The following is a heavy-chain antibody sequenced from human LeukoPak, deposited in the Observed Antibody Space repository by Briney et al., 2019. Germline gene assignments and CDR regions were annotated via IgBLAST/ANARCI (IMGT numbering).Heavy chain of an antibody. CDR3: ARDWGYCSGGSCYRGAFDI. J-gene: IGHJ3*02. Sequence: ASVKVSCKASGYTFTSYAMNWVRQAPGQGLEWMGIINPIDGSTSYSQKFQGRLTMTRDMSTSTVYMELSSLTSEDTAVYYCARDWGYCSGGSCYRGAFDIWGQGTMVTVPS. V-gene: IGHV1-46*01. CDR1: GYTFTSYA. D-gene: IGHD2-15*01. CDR2: INPIDGST.